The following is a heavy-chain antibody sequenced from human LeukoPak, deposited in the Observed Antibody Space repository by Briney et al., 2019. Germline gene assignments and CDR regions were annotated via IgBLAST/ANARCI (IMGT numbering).Heavy chain of an antibody. CDR1: GFTFSSYS. CDR2: ISSSSSYI. V-gene: IGHV3-21*01. J-gene: IGHJ4*02. Sequence: GGSLRLSCAASGFTFSSYSMNWVRQAPGKGLEWVSSISSSSSYIYYADSVKGRFTISRDNAKNSLYLQMNSLRAEDTAVYYCAKDIYYDILTGSCYDYWGQGTLVTVSS. D-gene: IGHD3-9*01. CDR3: AKDIYYDILTGSCYDY.